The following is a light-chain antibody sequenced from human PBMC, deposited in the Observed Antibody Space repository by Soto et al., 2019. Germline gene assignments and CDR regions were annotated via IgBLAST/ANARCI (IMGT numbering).Light chain of an antibody. Sequence: EIVLTQSPATLSLSPGEGATLSCRASESVASSYLAWYQQIPGQAPRLLTYGASSRATGIPDRFSGSGSGTDFTLTITRLQPEDFAVYYCQQYGRSPWTSGQGTKVDIK. J-gene: IGKJ1*01. V-gene: IGKV3-20*01. CDR2: GAS. CDR1: ESVASSY. CDR3: QQYGRSPWT.